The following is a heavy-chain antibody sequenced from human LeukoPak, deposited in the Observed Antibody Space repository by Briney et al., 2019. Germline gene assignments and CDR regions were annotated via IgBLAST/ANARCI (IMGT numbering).Heavy chain of an antibody. CDR2: IRSKAYGGTT. CDR3: TRSRGIAVAGTNY. Sequence: PGGSLGLSCTASGFTFGDYAMSWFRQAPGKGLEWVGFIRSKAYGGTTEYAASVKGRFTISRDDSKSIAYLQMNSLKTEDTAVYYCTRSRGIAVAGTNYWGQGTLVTVSS. D-gene: IGHD6-19*01. J-gene: IGHJ4*02. CDR1: GFTFGDYA. V-gene: IGHV3-49*03.